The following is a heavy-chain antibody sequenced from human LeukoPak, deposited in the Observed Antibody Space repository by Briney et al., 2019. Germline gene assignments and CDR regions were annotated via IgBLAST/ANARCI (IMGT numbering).Heavy chain of an antibody. CDR3: AKDALTGSRKFDF. Sequence: HPGGSLRLSCATSGFTFSTYAVSWVRQAPGKGLEWVSTITDTGGSTFYADSVKGRFTVSRDNSKNTLFLQMNSPRAEDTAVYYCAKDALTGSRKFDFWGQGTLVTVSS. D-gene: IGHD3-9*01. J-gene: IGHJ4*02. CDR1: GFTFSTYA. CDR2: ITDTGGST. V-gene: IGHV3-23*01.